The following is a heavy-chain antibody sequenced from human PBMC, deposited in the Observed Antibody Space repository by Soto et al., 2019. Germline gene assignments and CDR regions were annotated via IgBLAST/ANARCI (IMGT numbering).Heavy chain of an antibody. V-gene: IGHV4-34*01. CDR1: GWSFSGYY. CDR3: ARVRDWFDP. Sequence: QVQLQQWGAGLLKPSETLSLTCAVYGWSFSGYYWNWIRQPPGKGLEWIGEIDHSGYTNYNPSLKSRVTISVDTSKSQFSLRLTSVTAADTAFYYCARVRDWFDPWGQGTLVTVSS. CDR2: IDHSGYT. J-gene: IGHJ5*02. D-gene: IGHD3-3*01.